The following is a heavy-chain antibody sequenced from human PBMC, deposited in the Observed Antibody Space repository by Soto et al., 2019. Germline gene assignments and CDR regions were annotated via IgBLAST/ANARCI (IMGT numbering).Heavy chain of an antibody. CDR2: IYYSGST. V-gene: IGHV4-39*01. J-gene: IGHJ4*02. CDR1: GGSISSSSYY. CDR3: ARLTGYSSSNRDY. D-gene: IGHD6-13*01. Sequence: QLQLQESGPGLVKPSETLSLTCTVSGGSISSSSYYWGWIRQPPGKGLEWIGSIYYSGSTYYNPSLKSRVTISVDTSKNQFSLKLSSVTAADTAVYYCARLTGYSSSNRDYWGQGTLVTVSS.